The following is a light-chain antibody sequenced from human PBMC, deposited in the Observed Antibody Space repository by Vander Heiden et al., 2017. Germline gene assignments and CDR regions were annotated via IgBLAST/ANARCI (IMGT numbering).Light chain of an antibody. V-gene: IGLV2-11*01. CDR1: RSDIGGYKY. Sequence: QSALTQSRSVSGSPGQSVTISCTGTRSDIGGYKYVSWDHQHPGKAPKLMIYDVTERPSGVPDRFSGSKSGNTASLTISGLQAEDEADYYCCSYAGTYTVLFGGGTKLTVL. J-gene: IGLJ2*01. CDR3: CSYAGTYTVL. CDR2: DVT.